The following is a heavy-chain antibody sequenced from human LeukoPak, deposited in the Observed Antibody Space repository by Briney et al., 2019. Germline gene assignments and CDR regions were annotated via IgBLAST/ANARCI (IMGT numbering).Heavy chain of an antibody. Sequence: SQTLSLTCVISGDSVSSNLATWNWIRQSPSRGLEWLGRTYYRSKWSNDYAVSVNSRLTINPDTSKNHFSLQLSFVTPEDTALYFCARALGVLFDYWGQGTLVTVSS. V-gene: IGHV6-1*01. D-gene: IGHD2-8*01. CDR1: GDSVSSNLAT. J-gene: IGHJ4*02. CDR3: ARALGVLFDY. CDR2: TYYRSKWSN.